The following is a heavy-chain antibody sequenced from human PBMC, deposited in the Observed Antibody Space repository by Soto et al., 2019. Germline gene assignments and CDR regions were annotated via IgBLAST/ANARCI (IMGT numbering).Heavy chain of an antibody. CDR1: GPTFIAYY. D-gene: IGHD5-12*01. CDR3: ARVSVDVTE. Sequence: QLVQSGAEVQKPGSSVRVSCKTSGPTFIAYYIHWVRQAPGQGLEWMGWIDPKSGGTTNEQKSLGRASMTRDTSINTAYLDLHRLTSVEKAVYDSARVSVDVTEWGKGTLTPVSS. V-gene: IGHV1-2*02. J-gene: IGHJ4*02. CDR2: IDPKSGGT.